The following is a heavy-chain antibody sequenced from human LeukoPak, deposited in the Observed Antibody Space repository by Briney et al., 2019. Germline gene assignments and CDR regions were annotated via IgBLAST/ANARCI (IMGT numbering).Heavy chain of an antibody. CDR2: ISSSSSYI. CDR3: ARGQPRGGQQLVTQNSGY. CDR1: GFTFSDYY. V-gene: IGHV3-11*06. J-gene: IGHJ4*02. Sequence: PGGSLRLSCAASGFTFSDYYMTWIRQAPGKGLEWVSSISSSSSYIYYADSVKGRFTISRDNAKNSLYLQMNSLRAEDTAVYYCARGQPRGGQQLVTQNSGYWGQGTLVTVSS. D-gene: IGHD6-13*01.